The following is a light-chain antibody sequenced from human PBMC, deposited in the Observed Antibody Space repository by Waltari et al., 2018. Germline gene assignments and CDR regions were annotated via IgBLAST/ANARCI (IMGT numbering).Light chain of an antibody. Sequence: DIVVTQTPLSLTVTLGEPASISCRSSQRLVYSDGKTYLNWYLQKPGQSPQALMYLVSKRDSEVPDKFSGSGSGTDFTLKISRVEAEDVGIYYCMQALRSPYSFGQGTKVEIK. J-gene: IGKJ2*03. V-gene: IGKV2-40*01. CDR3: MQALRSPYS. CDR2: LVS. CDR1: QRLVYSDGKTY.